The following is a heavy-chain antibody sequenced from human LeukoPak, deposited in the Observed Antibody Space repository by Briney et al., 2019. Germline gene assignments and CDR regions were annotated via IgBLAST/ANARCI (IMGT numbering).Heavy chain of an antibody. CDR3: AKDLHYHVAMDA. D-gene: IGHD3-10*02. CDR2: IRSKPSSYTT. Sequence: GGSLKLSCAASGCDFNGFYMHWLRQASGRGLEWVGLIRSKPSSYTTVYAASVKGRFTISRDDSKNTAYLQMNSLKAEDTAVYYCAKDLHYHVAMDAWGQGTTVTVSS. CDR1: GCDFNGFY. J-gene: IGHJ6*02. V-gene: IGHV3-73*01.